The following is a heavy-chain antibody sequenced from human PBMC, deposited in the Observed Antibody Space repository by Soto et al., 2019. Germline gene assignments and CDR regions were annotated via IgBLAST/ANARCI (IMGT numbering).Heavy chain of an antibody. CDR2: IWYDGSNK. CDR1: GFTFSSYG. Sequence: PGGSLRLSCAASGFTFSSYGMHWVRQAPGKGLEWVAVIWYDGSNKYYADSVKGRFTISRDNSKNTLYLQMNSLRAEDTAVYYCARLYCSSPSCYSVGAFDTRGQGTMVTVSS. CDR3: ARLYCSSPSCYSVGAFDT. D-gene: IGHD2-2*01. V-gene: IGHV3-33*01. J-gene: IGHJ3*02.